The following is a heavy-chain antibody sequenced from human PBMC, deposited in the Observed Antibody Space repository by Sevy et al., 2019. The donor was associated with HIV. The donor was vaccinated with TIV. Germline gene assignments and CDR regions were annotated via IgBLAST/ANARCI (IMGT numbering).Heavy chain of an antibody. CDR3: ARENGRDAFDI. Sequence: ASLKVSCKASGGTFSSYAISWVRQAPGQGLEWMGGIIPIFGTANYAQKFQGRVTITADESTSTAYMELSSLRSEDTAVYYCARENGRDAFDIWGQGTMVTVSS. V-gene: IGHV1-69*13. D-gene: IGHD2-8*01. J-gene: IGHJ3*02. CDR2: IIPIFGTA. CDR1: GGTFSSYA.